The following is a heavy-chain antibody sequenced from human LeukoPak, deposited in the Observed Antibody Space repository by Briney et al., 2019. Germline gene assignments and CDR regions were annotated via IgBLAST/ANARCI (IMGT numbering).Heavy chain of an antibody. CDR2: INTSGNS. D-gene: IGHD4-17*01. V-gene: IGHV4-4*07. Sequence: SETLSLTCTVSGGSISSYYWSWIRQPAGKGLEWIGRINTSGNSNYNPSLRSRVTMSVDTSKNQFSLNLSSVTAADTAVYYCAKDGADGDFYFDYWGQGTLVTVSS. CDR1: GGSISSYY. J-gene: IGHJ4*02. CDR3: AKDGADGDFYFDY.